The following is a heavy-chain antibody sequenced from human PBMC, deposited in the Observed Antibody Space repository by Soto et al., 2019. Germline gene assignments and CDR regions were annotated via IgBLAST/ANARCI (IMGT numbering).Heavy chain of an antibody. CDR3: ARVGYSSTGTTLHFHGLDV. CDR1: GGTFSSYA. V-gene: IGHV1-69*13. Sequence: ASVKVSCKASGGTFSSYAISWVRQAPGQGLEWMGGIIPIFGTANYAQKFQGRVTITADESTSTAYMELSSLRSEDTAVYYCARVGYSSTGTTLHFHGLDVWGQGTTVTVSS. CDR2: IIPIFGTA. D-gene: IGHD3-22*01. J-gene: IGHJ6*02.